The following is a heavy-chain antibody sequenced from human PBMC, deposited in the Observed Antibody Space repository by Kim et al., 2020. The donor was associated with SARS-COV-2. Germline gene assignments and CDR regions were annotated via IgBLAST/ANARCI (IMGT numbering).Heavy chain of an antibody. Sequence: SVKGRFTISRDNSKNPLYLQMNSLRAEDTAVYYCAREPSYGSGSYSFDYWGQGTLVTVSS. J-gene: IGHJ4*02. CDR3: AREPSYGSGSYSFDY. V-gene: IGHV3-30*07. D-gene: IGHD3-10*01.